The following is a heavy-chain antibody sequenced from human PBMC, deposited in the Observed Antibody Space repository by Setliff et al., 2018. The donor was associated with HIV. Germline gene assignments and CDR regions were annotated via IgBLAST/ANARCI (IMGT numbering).Heavy chain of an antibody. J-gene: IGHJ4*02. Sequence: GGSLRLSCAASGFTFSDYYMTWIRQAPGKGLEWVADIKQDGSKAYYMDSVKGRFTISRDNPKNSLYLQMTSLRAEDTAVYYCARDIVAPGLFLDYWGQGTLVTVSS. D-gene: IGHD3-16*02. CDR3: ARDIVAPGLFLDY. V-gene: IGHV3-7*03. CDR1: GFTFSDYY. CDR2: IKQDGSKA.